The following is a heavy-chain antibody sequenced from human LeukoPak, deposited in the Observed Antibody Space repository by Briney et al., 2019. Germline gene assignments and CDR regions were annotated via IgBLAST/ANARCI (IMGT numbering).Heavy chain of an antibody. CDR3: ATHFMITFGGVIVNDY. Sequence: ASVKVSCKASGYTFTAHYIHWVRQAPGQGLEWMGRINPNSGGTNYAQKFQGRVTMTRDTSISTAYMELSRLRSDDTAVYYCATHFMITFGGVIVNDYWGQGTLVTVSS. J-gene: IGHJ4*02. V-gene: IGHV1-2*06. D-gene: IGHD3-16*02. CDR1: GYTFTAHY. CDR2: INPNSGGT.